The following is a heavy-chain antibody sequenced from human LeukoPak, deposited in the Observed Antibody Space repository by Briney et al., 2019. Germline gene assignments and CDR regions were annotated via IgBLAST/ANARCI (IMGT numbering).Heavy chain of an antibody. CDR1: GFSFNSYS. J-gene: IGHJ4*02. CDR2: ITSSSSYI. V-gene: IGHV3-21*01. CDR3: ARVYSSSWYSGY. D-gene: IGHD6-13*01. Sequence: GGSLRLSCAASGFSFNSYSMNWVRQAPGKGLEWVSSITSSSSYIYYADSVKGRFTISRDNAKNSLYLQMDSLRAEDTAVYYCARVYSSSWYSGYWGQGTLVTVSS.